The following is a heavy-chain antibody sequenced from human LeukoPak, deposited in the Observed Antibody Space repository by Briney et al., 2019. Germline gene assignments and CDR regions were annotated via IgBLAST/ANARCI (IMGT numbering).Heavy chain of an antibody. J-gene: IGHJ4*02. CDR3: ARLNRGYYGDYLNDF. Sequence: NPGGSLRLSCAASGFTFSSYSMNWVRQAPGKGLEWVSSISSSNSYVYYADSVKGRFTISRDSAKNSLYLQMNSLRAEDTAVYFCARLNRGYYGDYLNDFWGRRTLVTVSS. D-gene: IGHD4-17*01. V-gene: IGHV3-21*01. CDR1: GFTFSSYS. CDR2: ISSSNSYV.